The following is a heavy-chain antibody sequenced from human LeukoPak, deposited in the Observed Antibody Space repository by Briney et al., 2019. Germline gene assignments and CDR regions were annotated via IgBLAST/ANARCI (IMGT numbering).Heavy chain of an antibody. CDR3: ARGPNYKNVDAFYMDV. D-gene: IGHD3-10*01. Sequence: ASVKVSCKASGYTFTGYYMHWVRQAPGQGLEWMGWMNPNSGNTGYAQKFQGRVTMTRNTSISTAYMELSSLRSEDTAVYYCARGPNYKNVDAFYMDVWGKGTTVTISS. CDR1: GYTFTGYY. V-gene: IGHV1-8*02. J-gene: IGHJ6*03. CDR2: MNPNSGNT.